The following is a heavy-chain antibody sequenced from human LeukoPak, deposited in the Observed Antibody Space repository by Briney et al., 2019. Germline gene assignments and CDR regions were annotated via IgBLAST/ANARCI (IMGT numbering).Heavy chain of an antibody. J-gene: IGHJ3*02. D-gene: IGHD3-10*01. V-gene: IGHV4-4*02. CDR3: AREWRGFGESMGAFDI. Sequence: SETLSLTCAVSGGSISSSNWWSWVRQPPGKGLEWIGEIYHSGSTNYNPSLKSRVTISVDKSKNQFSLKLSSVTAADTAVYYCAREWRGFGESMGAFDIWGQGTMVTVSS. CDR2: IYHSGST. CDR1: GGSISSSNW.